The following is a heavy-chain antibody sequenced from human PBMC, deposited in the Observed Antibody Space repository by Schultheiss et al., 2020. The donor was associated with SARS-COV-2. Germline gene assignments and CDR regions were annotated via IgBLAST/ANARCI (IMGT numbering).Heavy chain of an antibody. CDR1: GGTFTGYY. D-gene: IGHD6-13*01. V-gene: IGHV4-34*01. J-gene: IGHJ1*01. CDR3: ARGSAAGIDFQH. Sequence: SETLSLTCAVYGGTFTGYYWSWLRQPPGKGPEWIGEVNHDGTATYNPSLKSRVAISVDTSKNQFSLKLSSVTAADTAVYYCARGSAAGIDFQHWGQGTLVTVSS. CDR2: VNHDGTA.